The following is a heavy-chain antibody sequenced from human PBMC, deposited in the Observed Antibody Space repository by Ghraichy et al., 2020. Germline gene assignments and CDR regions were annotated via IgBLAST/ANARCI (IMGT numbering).Heavy chain of an antibody. Sequence: XSVKVSCKASGYTFTSYAMHWVRQAPGQRLEWMGWINAGNGNTKYSQKFQGRVTITRDTSASTAYMELSSLRSEDTAVYYCARDNRGYSYGYEGRNWYFDLWGRGTLVTVSS. V-gene: IGHV1-3*01. D-gene: IGHD5-18*01. CDR2: INAGNGNT. J-gene: IGHJ2*01. CDR1: GYTFTSYA. CDR3: ARDNRGYSYGYEGRNWYFDL.